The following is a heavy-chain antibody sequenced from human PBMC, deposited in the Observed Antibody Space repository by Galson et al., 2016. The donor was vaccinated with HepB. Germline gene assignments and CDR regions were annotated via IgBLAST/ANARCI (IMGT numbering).Heavy chain of an antibody. V-gene: IGHV5-51*01. Sequence: QSGAEVTKPGESLKISCQGSGSNFTSYWIGWVRQMPGKGLEWMGIIYPGDSDARYSPSFQGQVTISADKSISTAYLQWSSLKASDTAMYYCARQYASRLIDYWGQGTLVTVSS. J-gene: IGHJ4*02. CDR1: GSNFTSYW. CDR2: IYPGDSDA. CDR3: ARQYASRLIDY. D-gene: IGHD2-8*01.